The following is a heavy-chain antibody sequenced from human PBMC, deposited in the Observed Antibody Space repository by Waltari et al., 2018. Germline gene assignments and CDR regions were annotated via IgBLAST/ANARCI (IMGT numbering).Heavy chain of an antibody. CDR1: GYIFTNYY. J-gene: IGHJ4*02. CDR2: LTPDTGNA. Sequence: QVRLVQSGAEVRQPGSSGKVSCKASGYIFTNYYLHWIRQAPGLGLEWMGWLTPDTGNAKYARRFQGRLTLTWDSSIATTFMDLRGLKSDDAAVYYCVRARVPMAARPGDHWGQGTLVIVSS. CDR3: VRARVPMAARPGDH. V-gene: IGHV1-2*02. D-gene: IGHD6-6*01.